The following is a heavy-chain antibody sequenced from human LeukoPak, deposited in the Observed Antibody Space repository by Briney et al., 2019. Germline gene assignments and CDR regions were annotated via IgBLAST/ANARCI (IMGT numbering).Heavy chain of an antibody. Sequence: GGSLRLSCAASGFTFSSYSMNWVRQAPGKGLEWVSSISSGSSYIYYADSVKGRFTISRDNAKNSLYLQMNSLRAEDTAVYYCARDRGVTYGSGYPDYWGQGTLVTVSS. CDR1: GFTFSSYS. CDR3: ARDRGVTYGSGYPDY. CDR2: ISSGSSYI. J-gene: IGHJ4*02. D-gene: IGHD3-10*01. V-gene: IGHV3-21*01.